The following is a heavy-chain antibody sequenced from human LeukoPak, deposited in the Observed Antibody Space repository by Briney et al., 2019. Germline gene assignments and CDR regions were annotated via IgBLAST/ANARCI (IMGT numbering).Heavy chain of an antibody. J-gene: IGHJ4*02. V-gene: IGHV1-2*02. Sequence: ASVKVSCKASGYTFTGFYLHWVRQAPGQGLEWMEWITPNSGGTDYALEFQGRVTMTRDTSISTAYMELTGLRSDDTAVYYCARSSIGLGFFDYWGQGTLVTVSS. CDR2: ITPNSGGT. D-gene: IGHD2/OR15-2a*01. CDR3: ARSSIGLGFFDY. CDR1: GYTFTGFY.